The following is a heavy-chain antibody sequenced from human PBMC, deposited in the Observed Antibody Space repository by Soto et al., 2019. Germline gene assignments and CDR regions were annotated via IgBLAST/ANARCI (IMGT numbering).Heavy chain of an antibody. CDR2: ISYDGNNK. CDR3: ARARLDTPALDY. D-gene: IGHD2-2*01. Sequence: QVQLVESGGGVVQTGRSLRLSCAASGFTFSPYAMHWVRQAPGKGLEWVAVISYDGNNKNYADSVKGRLAISRDNSRNTLYLQKNSLRAEDTAVYYCARARLDTPALDYWGQGTLVTVSS. V-gene: IGHV3-30*09. J-gene: IGHJ4*02. CDR1: GFTFSPYA.